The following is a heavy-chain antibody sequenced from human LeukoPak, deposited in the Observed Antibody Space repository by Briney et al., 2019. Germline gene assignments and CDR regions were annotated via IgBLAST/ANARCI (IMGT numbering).Heavy chain of an antibody. CDR2: ISSSSSYI. J-gene: IGHJ6*02. Sequence: GGSLRLSCAASGFTVSSNYMSWVRQAPGKGLEWVSSISSSSSYIYYADSVKGRFTISRDNAKNSLYLQMNSLRAEDTAVYYCARDSKVRNYYYGMDVWGQGTTVTVSS. CDR1: GFTVSSNY. D-gene: IGHD1-1*01. V-gene: IGHV3-21*01. CDR3: ARDSKVRNYYYGMDV.